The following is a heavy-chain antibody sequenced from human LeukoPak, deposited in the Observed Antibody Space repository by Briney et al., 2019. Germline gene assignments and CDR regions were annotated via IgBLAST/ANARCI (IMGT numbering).Heavy chain of an antibody. CDR3: ARGPPGRDFWSGFAKYYYYMDV. CDR1: GGSISSYY. CDR2: IFYRGIT. Sequence: SETLSLTCTVSGGSISSYYLSWIRQPPGKGLEWIGYIFYRGITNYNPSLKSRVTISVDTPKNQFSLKLNSVTAADTAVYYCARGPPGRDFWSGFAKYYYYMDVWGKGTTVTVSS. D-gene: IGHD3-3*01. J-gene: IGHJ6*03. V-gene: IGHV4-59*08.